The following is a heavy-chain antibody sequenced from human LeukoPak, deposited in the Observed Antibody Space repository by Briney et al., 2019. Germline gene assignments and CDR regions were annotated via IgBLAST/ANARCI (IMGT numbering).Heavy chain of an antibody. D-gene: IGHD6-13*01. V-gene: IGHV3-30-3*01. CDR1: GFTFSSYA. CDR2: ISYDGSNK. J-gene: IGHJ6*02. Sequence: GGSLRLSCAASGFTFSSYAMHWVRQAPGKGLEWVAVISYDGSNKNYADSVKGRFTISRDNSKNTLYLQMNSLRAEDTAVYYCAREVGIAAAGRVDVWGQGTTVTVSS. CDR3: AREVGIAAAGRVDV.